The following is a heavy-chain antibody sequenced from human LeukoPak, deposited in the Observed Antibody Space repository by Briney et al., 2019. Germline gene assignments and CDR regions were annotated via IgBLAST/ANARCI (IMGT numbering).Heavy chain of an antibody. CDR3: ARVNCGGDCYSDRGAFDI. CDR2: IIPIFGTA. V-gene: IGHV1-69*13. D-gene: IGHD2-21*02. CDR1: GGTVSSYT. J-gene: IGHJ3*02. Sequence: ASVKVSCKASGGTVSSYTITWVRQAPGQGLEWMGGIIPIFGTANYAQKFQGRVTITADESTSTAYMELSSLRSEDTAVYYCARVNCGGDCYSDRGAFDIWGQGTMVTVSS.